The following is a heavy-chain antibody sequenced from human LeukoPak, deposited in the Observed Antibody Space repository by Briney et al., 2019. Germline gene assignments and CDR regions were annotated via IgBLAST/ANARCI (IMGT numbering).Heavy chain of an antibody. Sequence: GGSLRLSCAASGFTFSSYWMSWVRQAPGKGLEWVANIKQDGSEKYYVDSVKGRFTISRDNAKNSLYLQMYSLRAEDTAVYYCARDGVSGAHWFDYWGQGTLVTVSS. CDR3: ARDGVSGAHWFDY. CDR1: GFTFSSYW. D-gene: IGHD1-26*01. J-gene: IGHJ4*02. CDR2: IKQDGSEK. V-gene: IGHV3-7*01.